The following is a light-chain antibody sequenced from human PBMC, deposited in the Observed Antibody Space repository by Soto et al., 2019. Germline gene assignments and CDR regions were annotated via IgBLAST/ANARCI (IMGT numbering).Light chain of an antibody. J-gene: IGKJ2*01. CDR2: GTS. Sequence: EIVLTLSPGTLSLSLGERATLSCRASQSVSSNYVAWYQQKPGQAPSLLIYGTSNRATGIPDRFSGSGSGTDFSLTISRLEPEDFAVYYCQHYGSSPPDTFGQGTKLEIK. CDR1: QSVSSNY. CDR3: QHYGSSPPDT. V-gene: IGKV3-20*01.